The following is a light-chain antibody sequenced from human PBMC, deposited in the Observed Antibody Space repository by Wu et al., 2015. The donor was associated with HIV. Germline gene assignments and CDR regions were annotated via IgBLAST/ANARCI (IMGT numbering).Light chain of an antibody. J-gene: IGKJ1*01. Sequence: DIQMTQSPSSLSASIGDRVTMTCRASQGIGNSLAWYQQKPGKAPKLLLFAASRLEGGVPSRFSGSVSGTDYILTISSLQPEDFATYYCQQYFSTLWTFGQGTKVEIK. CDR3: QQYFSTLWT. CDR1: QGIGNS. V-gene: IGKV1-NL1*01. CDR2: AAS.